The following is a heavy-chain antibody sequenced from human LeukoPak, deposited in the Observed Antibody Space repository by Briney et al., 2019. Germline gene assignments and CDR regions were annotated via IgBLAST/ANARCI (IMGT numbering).Heavy chain of an antibody. V-gene: IGHV3-48*04. J-gene: IGHJ4*02. CDR2: ISSSSSII. CDR3: ARAASSGSYYPYYFDY. Sequence: GGSLRLSCAVSGFTFSTYSMNWVRQAPGKGLEWVSYISSSSSIIYYADSVKGRFTISRDNAKNSLYLQMNSLRAEDTAVYYCARAASSGSYYPYYFDYWGQGTLVTVSS. D-gene: IGHD1-26*01. CDR1: GFTFSTYS.